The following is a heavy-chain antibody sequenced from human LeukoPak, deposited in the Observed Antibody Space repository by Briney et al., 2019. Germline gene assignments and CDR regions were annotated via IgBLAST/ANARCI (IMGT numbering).Heavy chain of an antibody. V-gene: IGHV3-7*04. CDR3: ARAGGHEY. J-gene: IGHJ4*02. CDR2: IKQDGSEK. Sequence: GGSLTLSCAASGFILSSYWMSWVRQAPGKGLEWVANIKQDGSEKHYVDSVKGRFTSARDNAKNSLYLQMNSLRAEDTAVYYCARAGGHEYWGQGTLVTVSS. CDR1: GFILSSYW.